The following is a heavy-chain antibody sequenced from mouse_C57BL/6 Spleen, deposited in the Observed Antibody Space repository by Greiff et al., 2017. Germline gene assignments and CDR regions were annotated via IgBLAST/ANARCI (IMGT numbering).Heavy chain of an antibody. V-gene: IGHV1-81*01. D-gene: IGHD4-1*01. CDR3: ARRDGNWEGDY. J-gene: IGHJ2*01. CDR1: GYTFTSSG. Sequence: VQLQQSGAELARPGASVKLSCKASGYTFTSSGISWVKQRTGQGLEWIGEIYPRSGTTYYNEKFKGKATLPADKSSSTAYMELRSLTSEDSAVYFCARRDGNWEGDYWGQGTTLTGSS. CDR2: IYPRSGTT.